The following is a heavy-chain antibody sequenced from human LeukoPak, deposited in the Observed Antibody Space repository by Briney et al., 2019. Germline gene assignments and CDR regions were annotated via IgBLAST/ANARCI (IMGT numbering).Heavy chain of an antibody. D-gene: IGHD1-26*01. Sequence: ASVKVSCKASGYTFTSYYMHWVRQAPGQGLEWMGLINPTGGSTGYAQKFQGRVTMTRDMSTSTDYMELSSLRSEDTAIYYCATDNSVGDNAWWFDPWGQGTLVTVSS. CDR2: INPTGGST. V-gene: IGHV1-46*01. CDR1: GYTFTSYY. CDR3: ATDNSVGDNAWWFDP. J-gene: IGHJ5*02.